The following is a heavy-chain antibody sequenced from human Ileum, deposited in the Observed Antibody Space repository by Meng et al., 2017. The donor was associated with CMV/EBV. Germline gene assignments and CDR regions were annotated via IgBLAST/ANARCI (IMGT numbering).Heavy chain of an antibody. CDR3: ARHAGYIVGARDAFDI. J-gene: IGHJ3*02. D-gene: IGHD1-26*01. CDR1: GYTFTGYY. V-gene: IGHV1-2*02. CDR2: INPNSGGT. Sequence: ASVKVSCKASGYTFTGYYMHWVRQAPGQGLEWMGWINPNSGGTNYAQKFQGRVTMTRDTSISTAYMELSRLRSDDTAVYYCARHAGYIVGARDAFDIWGQGTMVTVSS.